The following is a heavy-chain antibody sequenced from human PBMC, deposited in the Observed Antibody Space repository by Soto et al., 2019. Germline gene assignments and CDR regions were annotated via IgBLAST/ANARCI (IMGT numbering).Heavy chain of an antibody. CDR2: IHYSGST. J-gene: IGHJ4*02. CDR3: ARGATTVTSRGGLLDY. D-gene: IGHD4-17*01. CDR1: GGSISSYY. V-gene: IGHV4-59*01. Sequence: SETLSLTCTVSGGSISSYYWSWIRQPPGKGLEWIGDIHYSGSTNYNPSLKGRVTISVNTSKKQFSLELNSVTAADTAVYYCARGATTVTSRGGLLDYWGQGTLVTVSS.